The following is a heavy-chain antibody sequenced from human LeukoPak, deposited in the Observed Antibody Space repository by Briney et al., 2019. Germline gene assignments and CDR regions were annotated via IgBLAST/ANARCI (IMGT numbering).Heavy chain of an antibody. CDR1: GFTLRNYW. CDR2: ISGDGRVT. CDR3: TRYSSSSGGPSYYLDY. D-gene: IGHD6-6*01. J-gene: IGHJ4*02. Sequence: GGSLRLSCAASGFTLRNYWMHWVRQVPGRGLVWVSRISGDGRVTNYADSVKGRFTISRDNAKNTVYLQINNLRAEDTAVYFCTRYSSSSGGPSYYLDYWGQGTLVTVSS. V-gene: IGHV3-74*01.